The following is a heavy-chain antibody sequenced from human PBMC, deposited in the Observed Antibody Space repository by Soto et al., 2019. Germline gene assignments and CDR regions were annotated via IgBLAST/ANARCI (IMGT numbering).Heavy chain of an antibody. V-gene: IGHV6-1*01. J-gene: IGHJ4*02. CDR3: ARDVDCSSSSCQPPRFAY. D-gene: IGHD2-2*01. CDR1: GDIVSSNSAA. CDR2: TYYRSKWYN. Sequence: SQTLSLTCAISGDIVSSNSAAWNWIRQSPSRGLEWLGRTYYRSKWYNDYAVSVKSRITINPDTSKNQFSLQLNSVTPEDTAVYYCARDVDCSSSSCQPPRFAYWGKGPLVTVSS.